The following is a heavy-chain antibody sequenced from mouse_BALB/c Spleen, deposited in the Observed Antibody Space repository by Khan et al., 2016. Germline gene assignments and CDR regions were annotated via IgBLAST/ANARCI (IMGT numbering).Heavy chain of an antibody. CDR2: IYYSGTV. Sequence: EVELVESGPGLVKPSQTVSLTCTVTGISITSGNYRWSWIRQFPGNKLEWIGNIYYSGTVTYNTSLTSRTTITRDTSKNQFFLEMNSVTAEDTATYYCARDYGSLYWFFDVWGAGTTVTVSS. J-gene: IGHJ1*01. V-gene: IGHV3-5*02. CDR3: ARDYGSLYWFFDV. CDR1: GISITSGNYR. D-gene: IGHD1-1*01.